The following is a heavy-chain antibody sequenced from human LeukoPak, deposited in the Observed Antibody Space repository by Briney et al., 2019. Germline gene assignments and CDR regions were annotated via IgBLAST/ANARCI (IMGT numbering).Heavy chain of an antibody. CDR3: ARVPYYSSGPPYYYYYGMDV. D-gene: IGHD4-11*01. V-gene: IGHV4-31*03. CDR1: GGSISSGGYY. J-gene: IGHJ6*02. CDR2: IYYSGST. Sequence: PSETLSLTCTVSGGSISSGGYYWSWIRQHPGKGLEWIGYIYYSGSTYYNPSLKSRVTISVDTSKNQFSLKLSSVTAADTAVYYCARVPYYSSGPPYYYYYGMDVWGQGTTVTVSS.